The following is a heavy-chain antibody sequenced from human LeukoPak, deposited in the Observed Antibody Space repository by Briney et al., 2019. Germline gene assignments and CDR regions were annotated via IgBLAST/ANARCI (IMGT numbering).Heavy chain of an antibody. CDR1: GYTFTGYY. CDR3: ARDVDIVVVPAAQFDY. D-gene: IGHD2-2*01. J-gene: IGHJ4*02. CDR2: IGPNSGGT. Sequence: ASVKVSRKASGYTFTGYYMHWVRQAPGQGLEWMGWIGPNSGGTNYAQKFQGRVTMTRDTSISTAYMELSRLRSDDTAVYYCARDVDIVVVPAAQFDYWGQGTLVTVSS. V-gene: IGHV1-2*02.